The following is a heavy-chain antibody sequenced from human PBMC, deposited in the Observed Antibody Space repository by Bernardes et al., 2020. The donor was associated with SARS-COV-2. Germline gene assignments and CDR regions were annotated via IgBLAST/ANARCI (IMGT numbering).Heavy chain of an antibody. D-gene: IGHD3-10*01. CDR3: AKRDHWELFSRDLASDY. J-gene: IGHJ4*02. Sequence: SETLSLTCTVSGGSISSTTYYWGWIRQPPGKGLEWIGSINYSGSTSYNPSLKSRVTISVDTSKIQLSLRLTSVTAADTAIYYCAKRDHWELFSRDLASDYWGQGTLVTVSS. V-gene: IGHV4-39*01. CDR1: GGSISSTTYY. CDR2: INYSGST.